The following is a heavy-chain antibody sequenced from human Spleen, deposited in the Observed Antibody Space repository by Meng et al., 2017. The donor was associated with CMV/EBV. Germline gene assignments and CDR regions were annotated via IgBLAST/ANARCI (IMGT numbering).Heavy chain of an antibody. CDR1: GYKFNSYG. V-gene: IGHV1-18*01. CDR3: ASTSSGFGIVLDY. D-gene: IGHD2/OR15-2a*01. Sequence: ASVKVSCKASGYKFNSYGIGWVRQAPGQGLEWLGWINAFNGKTNYGQKLQGRVTMTTDTSTSTASLELRSLRSDDTAVYYCASTSSGFGIVLDYWGQGTLVTVSS. CDR2: INAFNGKT. J-gene: IGHJ4*02.